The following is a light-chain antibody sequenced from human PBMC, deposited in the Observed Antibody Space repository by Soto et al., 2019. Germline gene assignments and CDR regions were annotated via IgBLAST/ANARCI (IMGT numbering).Light chain of an antibody. CDR3: QSYGV. J-gene: IGLJ3*02. V-gene: IGLV6-57*04. CDR1: SASIASNY. Sequence: NFMLTQPHSVSESPGKTVTISCTRSSASIASNYVQWYQQRPGSAPATIIYGDNLRPSGVPDRFSGSIDISSNSASLTISELKTEDEADYYCQSYGVFGGRTQLTVL. CDR2: GDN.